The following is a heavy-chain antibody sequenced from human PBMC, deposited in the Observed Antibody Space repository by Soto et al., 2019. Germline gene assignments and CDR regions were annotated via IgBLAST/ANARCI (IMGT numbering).Heavy chain of an antibody. V-gene: IGHV4-59*01. CDR1: GGSISSYY. J-gene: IGHJ3*02. CDR3: ATDYGDYVGAFDI. CDR2: IYNSGTT. D-gene: IGHD4-17*01. Sequence: PWETLSLTCTVSGGSISSYYWSWIRQSPGKGLEWITHIYNSGTTNYNPSLKSRVTISVDTSKNQFSLKLRSVTAADTAVYYCATDYGDYVGAFDIWGQGTMVTVSS.